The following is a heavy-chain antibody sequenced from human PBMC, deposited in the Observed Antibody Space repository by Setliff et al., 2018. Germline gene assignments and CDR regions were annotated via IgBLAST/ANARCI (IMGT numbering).Heavy chain of an antibody. CDR1: GDTFNKYA. J-gene: IGHJ5*01. V-gene: IGHV1-69*13. D-gene: IGHD3-9*01. CDR3: ARGPPVLRHFDWLDS. Sequence: PPASVKVSCKTPGDTFNKYAISWVRQAPGQGLEWMGRIIPVFVTTNYAQKFHGRISITADESTSTAYMELSSLRSEDTAVYYCARGPPVLRHFDWLDSWGQGTLVTVSS. CDR2: IIPVFVTT.